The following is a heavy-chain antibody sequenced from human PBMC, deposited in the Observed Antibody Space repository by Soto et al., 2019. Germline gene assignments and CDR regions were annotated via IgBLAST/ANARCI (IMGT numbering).Heavy chain of an antibody. Sequence: ASVKVSCKASGYTFTISDINWVRQATGQGLERMGWMNPNSGNTGYAQKFQGRVTMTRNTSISTAYMELSSLRSEDKAVDYCARGMLRVVTFPFYYYYMDVWGKGTTVTVSS. CDR2: MNPNSGNT. D-gene: IGHD3-3*01. J-gene: IGHJ6*03. V-gene: IGHV1-8*01. CDR3: ARGMLRVVTFPFYYYYMDV. CDR1: GYTFTISD.